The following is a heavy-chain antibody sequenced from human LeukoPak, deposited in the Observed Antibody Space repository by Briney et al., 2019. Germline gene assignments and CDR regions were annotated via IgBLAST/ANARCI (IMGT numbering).Heavy chain of an antibody. CDR2: ISSSSSYI. J-gene: IGHJ4*02. V-gene: IGHV3-21*01. Sequence: GGSLRLSCAASGFTFSSYSINWVRQAPGKGLEWVSSISSSSSYIYYADSVKGRFTISRDNAKNSLYLQMNSLRAEDTAVYYCARDLGSYQDYWGQGTLVTVSS. CDR3: ARDLGSYQDY. CDR1: GFTFSSYS. D-gene: IGHD5-18*01.